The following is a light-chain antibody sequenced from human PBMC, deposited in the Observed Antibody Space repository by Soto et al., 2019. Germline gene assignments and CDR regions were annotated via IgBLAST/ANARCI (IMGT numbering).Light chain of an antibody. Sequence: EIVMTQSPATLSVSPGERATLSCRSSQSVRSNLAWYQQKPGQAPRLLLYGASTRATGIPARFSGSGSGTEFTLTISSLQSEDFAVYYCQQYNNWPPSTFGQGTKREIK. CDR2: GAS. V-gene: IGKV3-15*01. CDR3: QQYNNWPPST. CDR1: QSVRSN. J-gene: IGKJ2*01.